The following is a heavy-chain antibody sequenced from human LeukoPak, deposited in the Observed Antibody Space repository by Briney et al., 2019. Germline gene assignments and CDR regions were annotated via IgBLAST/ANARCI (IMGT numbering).Heavy chain of an antibody. Sequence: PGTPLRLSCVASGLTFTNYRFHWVRQAPGKGLEWVAIIYSGGGNTKYYAASLKDRFTISRDDSQDTVYLQMNSLRVEDTAVYYCVVILVPGGVWHFDLWGRGTLVTVSS. V-gene: IGHV3-33*03. CDR2: IYSGGGNTK. CDR1: GLTFTNYR. J-gene: IGHJ2*01. CDR3: VVILVPGGVWHFDL. D-gene: IGHD2-2*01.